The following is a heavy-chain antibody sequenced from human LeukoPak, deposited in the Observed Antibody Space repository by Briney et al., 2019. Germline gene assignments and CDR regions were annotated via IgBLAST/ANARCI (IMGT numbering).Heavy chain of an antibody. Sequence: GGSLRLSCAASGFTVSSNYMSWVRQAPGKGLEWVSVIYSGGSTYYADSVKGRFTISRDNSKNTLYLQINSLRAEDTAVYYCATDKSQYSSSWYDFFDYWGQGTLVTVSS. J-gene: IGHJ4*02. CDR3: ATDKSQYSSSWYDFFDY. CDR1: GFTVSSNY. D-gene: IGHD6-13*01. CDR2: IYSGGST. V-gene: IGHV3-66*01.